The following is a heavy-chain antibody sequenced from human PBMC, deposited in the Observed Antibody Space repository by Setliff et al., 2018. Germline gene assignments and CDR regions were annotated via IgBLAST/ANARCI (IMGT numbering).Heavy chain of an antibody. CDR2: INHSGST. D-gene: IGHD6-25*01. Sequence: PSETLSLTCAVYGGSFSGYYWSWIRQPPGKGLEWIGEINHSGSTNYNPSLKSRVTISVDTSKNQFSLKLSSVTAADTAVYYCARVGSVIDAFDIWGQGTMVTVSS. V-gene: IGHV4-34*01. CDR3: ARVGSVIDAFDI. CDR1: GGSFSGYY. J-gene: IGHJ3*02.